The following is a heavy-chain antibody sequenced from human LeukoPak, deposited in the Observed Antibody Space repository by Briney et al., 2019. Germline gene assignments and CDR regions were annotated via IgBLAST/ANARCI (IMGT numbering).Heavy chain of an antibody. D-gene: IGHD5-12*01. Sequence: PGGSLRLSCVASGFTFNSYPMNWVRQAPGKGLEWVSGISGSGGSIFYADSVKGRFTISRDTSKNTLYLQMNSLRADDTAVYYCARDDSGYDYGDVGDAFDIWGQGTMVTVSS. CDR1: GFTFNSYP. CDR3: ARDDSGYDYGDVGDAFDI. CDR2: ISGSGGSI. J-gene: IGHJ3*02. V-gene: IGHV3-23*01.